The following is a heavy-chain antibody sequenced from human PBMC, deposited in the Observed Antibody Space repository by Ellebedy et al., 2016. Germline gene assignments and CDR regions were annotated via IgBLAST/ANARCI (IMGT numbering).Heavy chain of an antibody. Sequence: GESLKISCAASGFTFSSYAMSWVRQAPGKGLEWVSAISGSGGSTYYADSVKGRFTISRDNSKNTLYLQMNSLRAEDTAVYYCAKSGYDSDYWGQGTLVTVSS. J-gene: IGHJ4*02. V-gene: IGHV3-23*01. CDR2: ISGSGGST. D-gene: IGHD5-12*01. CDR3: AKSGYDSDY. CDR1: GFTFSSYA.